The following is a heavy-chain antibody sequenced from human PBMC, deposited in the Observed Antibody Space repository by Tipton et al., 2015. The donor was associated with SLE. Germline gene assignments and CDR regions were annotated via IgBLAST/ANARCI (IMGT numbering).Heavy chain of an antibody. V-gene: IGHV4-59*11. J-gene: IGHJ3*02. Sequence: TLSLTCTVSGGSISSHYWSWIRQPPGKGLEWIGYIYFTGSTNYNPSLKSRVTISVDMSKNQFSLKLTSVTAADTAVYYCARGKGNAFDIWGQGTMVTVSS. CDR1: GGSISSHY. CDR3: ARGKGNAFDI. CDR2: IYFTGST.